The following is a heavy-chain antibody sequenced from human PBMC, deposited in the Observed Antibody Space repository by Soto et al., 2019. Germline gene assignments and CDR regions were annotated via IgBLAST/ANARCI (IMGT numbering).Heavy chain of an antibody. D-gene: IGHD3-22*01. Sequence: ASVKVSCKPSGYPFTDLYIHWVRQAPGLGLEWMGWINPITGGTNYAPKFQGRVTMTRDTSITTAYMELSRLRSDDTAVYYCARNYYDSSDRDYLDYWGQGTPVTVSS. CDR3: ARNYYDSSDRDYLDY. V-gene: IGHV1-2*02. CDR1: GYPFTDLY. J-gene: IGHJ4*02. CDR2: INPITGGT.